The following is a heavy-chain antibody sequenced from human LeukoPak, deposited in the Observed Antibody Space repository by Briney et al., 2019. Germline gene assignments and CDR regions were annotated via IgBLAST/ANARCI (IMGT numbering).Heavy chain of an antibody. J-gene: IGHJ4*02. Sequence: SETLSLTCTVPGGSISSYYWSWIRQPPGKRPECTAEINHSGTTNYTPSLNSRVTISVDTSKNQFSLKLSSVTAADTAVYYCARVNSSGYYNDYWGQGTLVTVSS. CDR1: GGSISSYY. V-gene: IGHV4-34*01. CDR2: INHSGTT. CDR3: ARVNSSGYYNDY. D-gene: IGHD3-22*01.